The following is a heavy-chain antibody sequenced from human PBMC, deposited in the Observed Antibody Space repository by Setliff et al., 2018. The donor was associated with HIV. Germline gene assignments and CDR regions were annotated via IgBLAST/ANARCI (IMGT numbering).Heavy chain of an antibody. J-gene: IGHJ1*01. CDR2: ISASGGST. CDR3: AKDRLNYYDSSGYPEYFQH. CDR1: GFTFSSYA. D-gene: IGHD3-22*01. Sequence: GGSLRLSCAASGFTFSSYAMSWVRQAPGKGLEWVSAISASGGSTYYADSVKGRFTISRDNSKNTLYLQMNSLRAEDTAVYYCAKDRLNYYDSSGYPEYFQHWGQGTLVTVSS. V-gene: IGHV3-23*01.